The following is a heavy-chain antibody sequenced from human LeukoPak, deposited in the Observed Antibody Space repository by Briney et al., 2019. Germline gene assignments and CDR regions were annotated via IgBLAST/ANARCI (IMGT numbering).Heavy chain of an antibody. D-gene: IGHD4-23*01. CDR1: GFTFNIYW. V-gene: IGHV3-7*01. Sequence: GVSLRLSCAASGFTFNIYWMMWVRQSPGKGLEWVAYIKGDGSAKHYVDSVRGRFTISRDNAENSLYLQMNSLRTEDTAVYYCARDAGFGGNSDFWGQGTLVTVSS. CDR3: ARDAGFGGNSDF. J-gene: IGHJ4*02. CDR2: IKGDGSAK.